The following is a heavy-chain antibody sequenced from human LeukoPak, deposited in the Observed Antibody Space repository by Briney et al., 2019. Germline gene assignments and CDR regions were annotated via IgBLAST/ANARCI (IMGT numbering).Heavy chain of an antibody. CDR1: GYTFTSYG. J-gene: IGHJ4*02. D-gene: IGHD4-17*01. Sequence: ASVKVSCKASGYTFTSYGISWVRRAPGQGLEWMGWISAYNGNTNYAQKLQGRVTMTTDTSTSTAYMELRSLRSDDTAVYYCARDFFERDYGDSFDYWGQGTLVTVSS. CDR2: ISAYNGNT. CDR3: ARDFFERDYGDSFDY. V-gene: IGHV1-18*01.